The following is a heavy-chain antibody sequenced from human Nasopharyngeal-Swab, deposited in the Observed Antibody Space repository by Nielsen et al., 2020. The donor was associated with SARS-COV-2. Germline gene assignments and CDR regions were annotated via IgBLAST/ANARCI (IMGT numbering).Heavy chain of an antibody. J-gene: IGHJ4*02. CDR1: GGSISSSSYY. D-gene: IGHD1-26*01. Sequence: SETLSLTCTVSGGSISSSSYYWGWIRQPPGKELEWIGSIYYSGSTYYNPSLKSRVTISVDTSKNQFSLKLSSVTAADTAVYYCARVIVGADYFDYWGQGTLVTVSS. CDR3: ARVIVGADYFDY. V-gene: IGHV4-39*07. CDR2: IYYSGST.